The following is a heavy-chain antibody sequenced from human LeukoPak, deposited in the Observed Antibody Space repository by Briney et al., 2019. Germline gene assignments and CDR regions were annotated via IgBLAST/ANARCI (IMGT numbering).Heavy chain of an antibody. J-gene: IGHJ4*02. CDR1: GFTFSSYE. D-gene: IGHD1-26*01. CDR3: AREEWELPFDY. CDR2: ISSSGSTI. Sequence: GGSLRLSCAASGFTFSSYEMNWVRQAPGKGLEWVSYISSSGSTIYYADSVKGRFTISRDNAKNSLYLQMNSLRAEDTAVYYCAREEWELPFDYWGQGTLVTVSS. V-gene: IGHV3-48*03.